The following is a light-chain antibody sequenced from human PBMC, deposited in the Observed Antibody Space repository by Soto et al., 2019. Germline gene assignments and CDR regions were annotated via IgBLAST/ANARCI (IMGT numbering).Light chain of an antibody. J-gene: IGKJ5*01. Sequence: EIVLTQSPRTLFLSSRERTTLSCRASQSVSSSYLAWYQQIPGQAPRLLIYGASSRATGIPDRFSGSGSGTDFTLTISRLEPEDFAVYYCQQYGSSPTFGQGTRLEIK. CDR3: QQYGSSPT. CDR2: GAS. CDR1: QSVSSSY. V-gene: IGKV3-20*01.